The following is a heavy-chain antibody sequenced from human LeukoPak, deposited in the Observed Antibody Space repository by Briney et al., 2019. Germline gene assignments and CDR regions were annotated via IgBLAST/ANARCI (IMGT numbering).Heavy chain of an antibody. CDR2: ITYSGST. Sequence: ASQTQSLTCTVSGGSISSDDYYWSWIRQPPGKGLEWIGHITYSGSTDYSPSLRSRVTMSVDTSKNQFSLKLNSVTAAETAMYFCARGGVGGYDYFDSWGQGTLVAVSS. CDR1: GGSISSDDYY. D-gene: IGHD5-12*01. CDR3: ARGGVGGYDYFDS. V-gene: IGHV4-30-4*01. J-gene: IGHJ4*02.